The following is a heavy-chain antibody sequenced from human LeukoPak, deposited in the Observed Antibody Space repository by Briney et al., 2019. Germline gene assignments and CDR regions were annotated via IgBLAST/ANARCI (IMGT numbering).Heavy chain of an antibody. V-gene: IGHV4-38-2*02. CDR2: IYHSGST. J-gene: IGHJ5*02. D-gene: IGHD3-10*01. CDR1: GYSISSGYY. CDR3: AREKIGVLLWFGEFNWFDP. Sequence: SETLSLTCIVSGYSISSGYYWGWIRQPPGKGLEWIGSIYHSGSTYYNPSLKSRVTISVDTSKNQFSLKLSSVTAADTAVYYCAREKIGVLLWFGEFNWFDPWGQGTLVTVSS.